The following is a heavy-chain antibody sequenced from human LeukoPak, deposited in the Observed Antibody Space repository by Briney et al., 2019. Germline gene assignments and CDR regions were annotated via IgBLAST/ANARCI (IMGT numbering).Heavy chain of an antibody. J-gene: IGHJ4*02. V-gene: IGHV3-66*01. Sequence: PGGSLRLSCAASGFTVSGAYMSWVRQAPGKGLEWVSVIYSGGNTYYADSVKGRFTISRDNSKNTMYLQMNSLRAEDTAMYYCAKEVWFGEPKWGQGTLVTVSS. CDR1: GFTVSGAY. CDR2: IYSGGNT. D-gene: IGHD3-10*01. CDR3: AKEVWFGEPK.